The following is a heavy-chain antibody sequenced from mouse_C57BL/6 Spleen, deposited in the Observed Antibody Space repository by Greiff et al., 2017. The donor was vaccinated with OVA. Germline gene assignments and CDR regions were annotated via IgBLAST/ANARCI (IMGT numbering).Heavy chain of an antibody. CDR3: ARDGGGSQFAY. Sequence: DVHLVESGGGLVKPGGSLKLSCAASGFTFSSYAMSWVRQTPEKRLEWVATISDGGSYTYYPDNVKGRFTISRDNAKNNLYLQMSHLKSEDTAMYYCARDGGGSQFAYWGQGTLVTVSA. V-gene: IGHV5-4*01. J-gene: IGHJ3*01. CDR1: GFTFSSYA. CDR2: ISDGGSYT. D-gene: IGHD1-1*02.